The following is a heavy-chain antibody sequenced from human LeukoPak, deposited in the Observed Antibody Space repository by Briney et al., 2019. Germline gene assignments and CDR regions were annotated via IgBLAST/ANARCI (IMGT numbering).Heavy chain of an antibody. D-gene: IGHD3-16*02. V-gene: IGHV3-21*01. Sequence: PGGSLRLSCAASGFTFSTYSMNWVRQAPGKGLEWVSSISSTSSYIYYADSVKGRFTISRDNSKNTLYLQMNSLRAEDTAVYYCAKDADDYVWGSYPTFDYWGQGTLVTVSS. CDR3: AKDADDYVWGSYPTFDY. CDR2: ISSTSSYI. J-gene: IGHJ4*02. CDR1: GFTFSTYS.